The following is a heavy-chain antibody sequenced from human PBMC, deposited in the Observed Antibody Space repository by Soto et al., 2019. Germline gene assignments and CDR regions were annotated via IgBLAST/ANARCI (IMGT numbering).Heavy chain of an antibody. Sequence: GASVKVSCKASGGTFSSYAISWVRQAPGQGLEWMGGIIPIFGTANYAQKFQGRVTITADESTSTAYMELSSLRSEDTAVYYCARIANYYGSGSYYSYYYYGMDVWGQGTTVTVSS. CDR1: GGTFSSYA. CDR3: ARIANYYGSGSYYSYYYYGMDV. D-gene: IGHD3-10*01. J-gene: IGHJ6*02. CDR2: IIPIFGTA. V-gene: IGHV1-69*13.